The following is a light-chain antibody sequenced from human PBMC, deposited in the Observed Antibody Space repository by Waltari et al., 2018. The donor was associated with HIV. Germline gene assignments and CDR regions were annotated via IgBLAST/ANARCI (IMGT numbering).Light chain of an antibody. CDR1: QSILHGSHDKSF. J-gene: IGKJ1*01. V-gene: IGKV4-1*01. CDR2: WAS. CDR3: QQYNSYWT. Sequence: DIVMTQSPESLAVSLGERTTINCKASQSILHGSHDKSFLAWYQHRAGQSPKLLIYWASTRESGVPERFNGSVAGTDFTLTISSLQPDDFATYYCQQYNSYWTFGQGTKVEIK.